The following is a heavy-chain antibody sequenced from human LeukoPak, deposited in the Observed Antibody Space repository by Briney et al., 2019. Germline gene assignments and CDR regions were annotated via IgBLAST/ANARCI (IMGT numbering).Heavy chain of an antibody. CDR3: ARPTFGGVIVPFDY. V-gene: IGHV3-21*01. J-gene: IGHJ4*02. CDR2: ISSSSSYI. D-gene: IGHD3-16*02. CDR1: GFTFSSYS. Sequence: TGGSLRLSCAASGFTFSSYSMNWVRQAPGKGLEWVSSISSSSSYIYYTDSVKGRFTISRDNAKNSLYLQMNSLRAEDTAVYYCARPTFGGVIVPFDYWGQGTLVTVSS.